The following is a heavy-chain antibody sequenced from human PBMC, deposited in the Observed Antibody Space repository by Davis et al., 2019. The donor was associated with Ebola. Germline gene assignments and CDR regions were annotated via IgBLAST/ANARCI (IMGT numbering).Heavy chain of an antibody. CDR3: ARLVAYCGGDCPGDY. Sequence: GGSLRLSCAASGFIFDDYAMHWVRQAPGKGLEWVSGISWNSGSIGYADSVKGRFTISRDNAKNSLYLQMNSLRAEDTAVYYCARLVAYCGGDCPGDYWGQGTLVTVSS. V-gene: IGHV3-9*01. CDR2: ISWNSGSI. CDR1: GFIFDDYA. J-gene: IGHJ4*02. D-gene: IGHD2-21*01.